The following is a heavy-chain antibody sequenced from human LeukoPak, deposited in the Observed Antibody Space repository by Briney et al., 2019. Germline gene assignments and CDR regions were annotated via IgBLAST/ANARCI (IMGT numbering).Heavy chain of an antibody. CDR2: ISYDGTNK. Sequence: PGRSLRLSCAASGLTFSSYAMHWVRQAPGKGLECVGVISYDGTNKYYADSVKGRFTISRDNSKNTLYLQMNSLRAEDTAVYYCARAGIEYYYDSSGYPATDYYYGMDVWGQGTTVTVSS. CDR3: ARAGIEYYYDSSGYPATDYYYGMDV. J-gene: IGHJ6*02. V-gene: IGHV3-30-3*01. CDR1: GLTFSSYA. D-gene: IGHD3-22*01.